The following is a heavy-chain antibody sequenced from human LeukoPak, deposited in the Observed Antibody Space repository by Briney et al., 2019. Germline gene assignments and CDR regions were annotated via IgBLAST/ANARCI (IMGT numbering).Heavy chain of an antibody. D-gene: IGHD3-22*01. J-gene: IGHJ4*02. CDR3: ARGGYDSSGYYYPLRY. CDR2: IYHSGST. V-gene: IGHV4-30-2*01. Sequence: SETLSLTCAVSGGSISSGGYSWSWIRQPPGKGLEWIGYIYHSGSTYYNPSLKSRVTISVDRSKNQFSLKLSSVTAADTAVYYCARGGYDSSGYYYPLRYWGQGTLVTVSS. CDR1: GGSISSGGYS.